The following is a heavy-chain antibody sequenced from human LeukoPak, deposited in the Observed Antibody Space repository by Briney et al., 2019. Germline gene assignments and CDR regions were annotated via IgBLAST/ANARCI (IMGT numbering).Heavy chain of an antibody. CDR3: ARGQGITMVRGVTKSDNWFDP. D-gene: IGHD3-10*01. Sequence: SETLSLTCAVYGGSFSGYYWSWIRQPPGKGLEWIGEINHSGSTNYNPSLKSRVTISVDTSKNQFSLKLSSVTAADRAVYYCARGQGITMVRGVTKSDNWFDPWGQGTLVTVSS. J-gene: IGHJ5*02. CDR2: INHSGST. V-gene: IGHV4-34*01. CDR1: GGSFSGYY.